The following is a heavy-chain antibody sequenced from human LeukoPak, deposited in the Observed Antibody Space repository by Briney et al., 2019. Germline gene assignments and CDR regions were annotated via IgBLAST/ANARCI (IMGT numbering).Heavy chain of an antibody. CDR2: INPKSGGT. V-gene: IGHV1-2*02. Sequence: ASVKVSCKSSGYTFTNYYMHWVRQGPGLGFEWMGWINPKSGGTSYPQKFQGRLTMTRDTSISTAYMELSRLGSDDTAVYYCVPSANYYYFDYWGQGTLVTVSS. J-gene: IGHJ4*02. D-gene: IGHD1-26*01. CDR1: GYTFTNYY. CDR3: VPSANYYYFDY.